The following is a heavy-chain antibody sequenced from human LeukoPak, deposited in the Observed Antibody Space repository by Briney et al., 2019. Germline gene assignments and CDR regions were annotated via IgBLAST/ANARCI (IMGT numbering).Heavy chain of an antibody. CDR2: IYSGGST. J-gene: IGHJ3*02. CDR3: ARCSPSPAFDI. D-gene: IGHD3-10*02. CDR1: GFTVSSNY. V-gene: IGHV3-66*01. Sequence: GGSLRLSCAASGFTVSSNYMSWVRQAPGKGLEWVSVIYSGGSTYYADSVKGRFTISRDNSKNTLYLQMNSLRAEDTAVYYCARCSPSPAFDIWGQGTMVTVSS.